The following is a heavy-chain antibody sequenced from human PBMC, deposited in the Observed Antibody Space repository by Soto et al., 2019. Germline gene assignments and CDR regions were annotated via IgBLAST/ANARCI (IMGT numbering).Heavy chain of an antibody. CDR3: ARFTRGSSGDY. D-gene: IGHD6-25*01. Sequence: EVQLVESGGDLVQPGGSLRLSCVASGFTFNTYWMSWVRQAPGKGLEWVAYIKEDGSDKYYVDSVKGRFTISRDNAKNLLYLQMNSLGAGDTAMYYCARFTRGSSGDYWGQGTLVTVSS. V-gene: IGHV3-7*01. CDR2: IKEDGSDK. J-gene: IGHJ4*02. CDR1: GFTFNTYW.